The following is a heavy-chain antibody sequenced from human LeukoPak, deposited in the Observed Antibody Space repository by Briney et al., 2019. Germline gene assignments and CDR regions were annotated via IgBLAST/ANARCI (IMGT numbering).Heavy chain of an antibody. CDR1: GGTFISYA. J-gene: IGHJ5*02. V-gene: IGHV1-69*05. D-gene: IGHD5-24*01. Sequence: GSSVKVSCKASGGTFISYAISWVRQAPGQGLEWMGGIIPIFGTANYAQKFQGRVTITTDESTSTAYMELSSLRSEDTAVYYCASSRDGYNSWFDPWGQGTLVTVSS. CDR2: IIPIFGTA. CDR3: ASSRDGYNSWFDP.